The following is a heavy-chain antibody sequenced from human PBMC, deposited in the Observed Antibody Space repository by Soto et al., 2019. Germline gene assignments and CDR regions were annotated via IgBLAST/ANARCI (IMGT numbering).Heavy chain of an antibody. CDR2: IYYSGST. CDR1: GGSISSYY. V-gene: IGHV4-59*01. D-gene: IGHD3-22*01. Sequence: QVQLQESGPGLVKPSETLSLTCTVSGGSISSYYWSWIRQPPGKGLEWIGYIYYSGSTSYNPSLKSRVTISVDTSKNQFSLKLSSVTAAATAVYYCAVAPYDSSGYYYLDYWGQGTLVTVSS. CDR3: AVAPYDSSGYYYLDY. J-gene: IGHJ4*02.